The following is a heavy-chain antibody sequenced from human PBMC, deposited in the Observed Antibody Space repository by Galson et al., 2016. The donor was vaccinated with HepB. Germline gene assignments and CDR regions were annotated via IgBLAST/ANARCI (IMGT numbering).Heavy chain of an antibody. J-gene: IGHJ4*02. CDR3: ATDFQLGIPEYFDY. Sequence: SLRLSCAASGLIFSNYDFHWVRQAPGKGLEWVAVISTAGRTKFYAESVKGRSTISRDNSRNTLYLEISSLTTEDAALYYCATDFQLGIPEYFDYWGQGTLVAVSS. CDR1: GLIFSNYD. V-gene: IGHV3-30-3*02. D-gene: IGHD1-14*01. CDR2: ISTAGRTK.